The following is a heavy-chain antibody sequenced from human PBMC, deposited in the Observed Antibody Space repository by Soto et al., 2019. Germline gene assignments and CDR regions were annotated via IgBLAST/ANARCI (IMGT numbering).Heavy chain of an antibody. J-gene: IGHJ4*02. V-gene: IGHV3-23*01. D-gene: IGHD1-1*01. CDR3: AKGAAGRTNDYGDY. CDR2: ISGRGGTT. Sequence: PGGSLRLSCAASGFTFSNYAMSWVRQAPGKGLEWVSVISGRGGTTYYADSVKGRFTISRDNSKNTLFLQMNSLRAEDTAIYYCAKGAAGRTNDYGDYWGQGTLVTVPQ. CDR1: GFTFSNYA.